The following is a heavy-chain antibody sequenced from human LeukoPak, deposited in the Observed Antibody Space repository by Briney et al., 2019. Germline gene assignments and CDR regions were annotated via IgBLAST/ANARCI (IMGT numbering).Heavy chain of an antibody. D-gene: IGHD3-16*01. CDR2: IIPIFGTA. V-gene: IGHV1-69*13. CDR1: GGTFSSYA. J-gene: IGHJ6*03. Sequence: SVKVSCKASGGTFSSYAISWVRQAPGQGLEWMGGIIPIFGTANYAQKFQGRVTITADESTSTAYMELSSLRSEDTAVYYCASPSLGSSSFYYYMNVWGKGTTVTVSS. CDR3: ASPSLGSSSFYYYMNV.